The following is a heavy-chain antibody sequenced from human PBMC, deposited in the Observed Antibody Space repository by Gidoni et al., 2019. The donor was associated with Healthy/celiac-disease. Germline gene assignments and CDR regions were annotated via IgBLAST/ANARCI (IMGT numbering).Heavy chain of an antibody. CDR2: IYHSGST. D-gene: IGHD6-13*01. V-gene: IGHV4-4*02. CDR3: ARDTVVAAAGGFAYFDY. CDR1: GGSISSSNW. Sequence: QVQLQESGPGLVKPSGTLSLTCAVSGGSISSSNWWRWVRQPPGKGLEWIGEIYHSGSTNYNPSLKSRVTISVDKSKNQFSLKLSSVTAADTAVYYCARDTVVAAAGGFAYFDYWGQGTLVTVSS. J-gene: IGHJ4*02.